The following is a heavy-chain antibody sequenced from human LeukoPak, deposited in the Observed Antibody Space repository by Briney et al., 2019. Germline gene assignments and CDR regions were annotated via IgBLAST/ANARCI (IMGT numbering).Heavy chain of an antibody. CDR3: ARSWYDSSGYSDH. D-gene: IGHD3-22*01. V-gene: IGHV1-2*02. CDR1: GYTFTVYY. J-gene: IGHJ5*02. Sequence: ASVKVSCKASGYTFTVYYIHWVRQAPGQGLEWMGWINPYSGATNSAQKFQGRVTMTRDTSISTVYMELSGLRSDDTAFYYCARSWYDSSGYSDHWGQGTLVTVSS. CDR2: INPYSGAT.